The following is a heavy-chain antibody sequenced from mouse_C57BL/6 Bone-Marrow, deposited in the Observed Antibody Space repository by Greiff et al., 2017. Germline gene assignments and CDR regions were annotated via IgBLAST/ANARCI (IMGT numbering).Heavy chain of an antibody. J-gene: IGHJ3*01. CDR3: TTDDGRPVGFAY. D-gene: IGHD2-3*01. CDR1: GFNIKDDY. CDR2: IDPENGDT. V-gene: IGHV14-4*01. Sequence: EVQLQQSGAELVRPGASVKLSCTASGFNIKDDYMHWVKQRPAQGLVWIGWIDPENGDTDSASKFQGKATITADTSSNTAYLQLSSLTSKDTAVYYCTTDDGRPVGFAYKGQRALVTVSA.